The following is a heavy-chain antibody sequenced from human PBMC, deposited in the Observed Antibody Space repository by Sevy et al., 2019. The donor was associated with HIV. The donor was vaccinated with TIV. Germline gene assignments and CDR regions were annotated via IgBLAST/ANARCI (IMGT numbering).Heavy chain of an antibody. CDR2: IKQDGSEK. V-gene: IGHV3-7*01. Sequence: GGSLRLSCAASGFTFSSYWMSWVRQAPGKGLEWVANIKQDGSEKYYVDSVKGRFTISRDNAKNSLYLQMNSLRAEDTAVDYCARDRGTDYYDSSGYYPLDYWGQGTLVTVSS. D-gene: IGHD3-22*01. J-gene: IGHJ4*02. CDR3: ARDRGTDYYDSSGYYPLDY. CDR1: GFTFSSYW.